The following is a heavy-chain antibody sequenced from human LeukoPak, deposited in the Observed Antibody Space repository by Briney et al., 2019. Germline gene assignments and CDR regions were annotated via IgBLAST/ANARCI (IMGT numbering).Heavy chain of an antibody. V-gene: IGHV3-64*01. CDR2: ITSNGGST. CDR1: GFTFSRYA. CDR3: ATASGSQYAEYFQH. Sequence: GGSLRLSCAASGFTFSRYATHLVRQAPGKGLEYVSAITSNGGSTYYANSVKGRFIISRVNSKNTLYLQLGSLRADDMAMYYCATASGSQYAEYFQHWGQGTLVTVSS. J-gene: IGHJ1*01. D-gene: IGHD1-26*01.